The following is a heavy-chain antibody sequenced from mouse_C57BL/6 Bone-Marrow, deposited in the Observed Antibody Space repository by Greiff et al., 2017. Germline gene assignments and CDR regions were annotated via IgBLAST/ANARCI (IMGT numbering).Heavy chain of an antibody. J-gene: IGHJ4*01. CDR1: GYTFTDYY. CDR3: TSETGPMYY. CDR2: INPYNGGT. D-gene: IGHD4-1*01. V-gene: IGHV1-19*01. Sequence: EVQLQQSGPELVKPGASVKMSCKASGYTFTDYYMNWVKQSHGKSLEWIGVINPYNGGTSYNQKFKGKATLTVDKSCSTAYMELNSLTSEDSVVYYCTSETGPMYYWGRGTSVTVSS.